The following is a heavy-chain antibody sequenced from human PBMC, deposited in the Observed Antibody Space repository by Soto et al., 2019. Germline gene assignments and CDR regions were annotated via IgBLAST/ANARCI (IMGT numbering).Heavy chain of an antibody. D-gene: IGHD7-27*01. CDR3: ARGLLGPGDYYYGMDV. J-gene: IGHJ6*02. CDR1: GFTFNNHD. Sequence: PGGSLRLSCAASGFTFNNHDMHWVRQSTGKGLEWVSGIGVLVDTYYPGSVNGRFTISRENAKNSLYLQINDLRAGDTAVYYCARGLLGPGDYYYGMDVWGQGTTVTVSS. V-gene: IGHV3-13*01. CDR2: IGVLVDT.